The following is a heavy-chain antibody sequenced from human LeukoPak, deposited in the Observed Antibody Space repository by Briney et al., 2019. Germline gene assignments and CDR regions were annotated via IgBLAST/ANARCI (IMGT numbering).Heavy chain of an antibody. Sequence: SDTLSLACTVSGGSINSSGYYWGWIRQPPGKGLEWIGSIYYIGSTNYNPPLKSRVTMSVDTSKNQFSLKLSSVTAADTAVYYCARQWGYSRSCRTFDIWGQGTMVTVSS. CDR1: GGSINSSGYY. J-gene: IGHJ3*02. CDR2: IYYIGST. V-gene: IGHV4-39*01. CDR3: ARQWGYSRSCRTFDI. D-gene: IGHD6-13*01.